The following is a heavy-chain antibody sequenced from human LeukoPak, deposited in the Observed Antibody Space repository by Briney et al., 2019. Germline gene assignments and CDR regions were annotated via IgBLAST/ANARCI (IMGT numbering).Heavy chain of an antibody. D-gene: IGHD3-10*01. V-gene: IGHV4-39*01. CDR2: IYYSGST. J-gene: IGHJ4*02. CDR3: ARHIKRFGELYDDY. CDR1: GGSISSSSYY. Sequence: SETLSLTCTVSGGSISSSSYYWGWIRQPPGKGLEWIGSIYYSGSTYYNPSLKSRVTISVDTSKNQFPLKLSSVTAADTAVYYCARHIKRFGELYDDYWGQGTLVTVSS.